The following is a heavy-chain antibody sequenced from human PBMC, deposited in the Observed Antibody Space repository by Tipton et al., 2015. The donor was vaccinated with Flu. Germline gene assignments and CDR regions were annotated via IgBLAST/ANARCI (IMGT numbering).Heavy chain of an antibody. CDR2: VQYSGYT. D-gene: IGHD2-8*01. Sequence: GLVKPSETLSLTCTVSGGSISGFYWGWIRQPPGNGLEWIGYVQYSGYTNYNPSLKSRVTISLDTSRNQFSLKLSSVTAADTAVYYCVRAVYRTGPDYWGQGTLVTVSS. V-gene: IGHV4-59*01. CDR1: GGSISGFY. CDR3: VRAVYRTGPDY. J-gene: IGHJ4*02.